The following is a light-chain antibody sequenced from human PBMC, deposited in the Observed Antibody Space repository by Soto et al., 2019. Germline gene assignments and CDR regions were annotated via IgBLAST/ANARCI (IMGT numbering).Light chain of an antibody. J-gene: IGLJ1*01. V-gene: IGLV2-11*01. Sequence: QSALTQPRSVSGSPGQSVTISCTGTSSDVGGYSYVSWYQQHPGKSPQLMIYDVKTRPSGIPDRFSGSKSGNTASLTISGLQAEDEADYYCFSYEGSYTFVFGTGTKVTVL. CDR2: DVK. CDR1: SSDVGGYSY. CDR3: FSYEGSYTFV.